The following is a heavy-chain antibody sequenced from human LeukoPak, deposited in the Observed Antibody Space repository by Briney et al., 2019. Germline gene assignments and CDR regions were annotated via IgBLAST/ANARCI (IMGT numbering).Heavy chain of an antibody. J-gene: IGHJ5*02. V-gene: IGHV4-34*01. CDR1: GGSFSGYY. CDR2: INHSGST. Sequence: SETLSLTCAVYGGSFSGYYWSWIRQPPGKGLEWIGEINHSGSTNYNPSLKSRVTISVDTSKNQFSLKLSSVTAADTAVYHCARHAPLGYSSVSYPPPNWFDPWGQGTLVTVSS. D-gene: IGHD6-19*01. CDR3: ARHAPLGYSSVSYPPPNWFDP.